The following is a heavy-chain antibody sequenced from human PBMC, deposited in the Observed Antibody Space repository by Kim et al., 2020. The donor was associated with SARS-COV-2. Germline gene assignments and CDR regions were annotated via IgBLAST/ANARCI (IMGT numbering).Heavy chain of an antibody. V-gene: IGHV4-59*01. Sequence: SETLSLTCTVSGGSISSYYWSWIRQPPGKGLEWIGYIYYSGSTNYNPSLKSRVTISVDTSKNQFSLKLSSVTAADTAVYYCARHYYGSGSYYEPWGQGTL. D-gene: IGHD3-10*01. CDR2: IYYSGST. CDR3: ARHYYGSGSYYEP. CDR1: GGSISSYY. J-gene: IGHJ5*02.